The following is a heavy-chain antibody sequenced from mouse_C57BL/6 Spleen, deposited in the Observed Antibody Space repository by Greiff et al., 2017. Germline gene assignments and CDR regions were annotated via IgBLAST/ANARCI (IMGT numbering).Heavy chain of an antibody. J-gene: IGHJ3*01. Sequence: QVQLQQSGPELVKPGASVKISCKASGYTFTDYYINWVKQRPGQGLEWIGWIFPGSGSTYYNEKFKGKDTLTVDKSSSTAYMLLSSLTSEDSAVXVCARPKTNLYGNPFAYWGQGTLVTVSA. CDR3: ARPKTNLYGNPFAY. V-gene: IGHV1-75*01. D-gene: IGHD2-1*01. CDR2: IFPGSGST. CDR1: GYTFTDYY.